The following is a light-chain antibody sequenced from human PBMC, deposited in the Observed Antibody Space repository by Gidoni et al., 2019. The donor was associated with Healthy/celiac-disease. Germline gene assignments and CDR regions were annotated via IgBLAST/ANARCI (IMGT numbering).Light chain of an antibody. CDR3: QQYDNLPLFT. V-gene: IGKV1-33*01. J-gene: IGKJ3*01. CDR2: DAS. CDR1: QDISNY. Sequence: IQMNPSPSSLSASVGDRVTITCQASQDISNYLNWYQQKPGKAPKLLIYDASNLETGVPSRFSGSGSGTDFTFTISSLQPEDIATYYCQQYDNLPLFTFGPGTKVDIK.